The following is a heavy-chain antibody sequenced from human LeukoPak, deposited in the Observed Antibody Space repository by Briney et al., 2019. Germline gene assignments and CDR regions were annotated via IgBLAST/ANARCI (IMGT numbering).Heavy chain of an antibody. J-gene: IGHJ4*02. CDR3: ARAGTTREVCDH. V-gene: IGHV4-31*03. CDR2: IYYTGST. D-gene: IGHD1-1*01. CDR1: GGSISTGGYY. Sequence: PSETLSLTCTVSGGSISTGGYYWSWIRQNPGKGLEWIGYIYYTGSTYYNPSLKSRITISVDTSKNQFSLKLTSVTAADTAVYYCARAGTTREVCDHWGQGTLVTVSS.